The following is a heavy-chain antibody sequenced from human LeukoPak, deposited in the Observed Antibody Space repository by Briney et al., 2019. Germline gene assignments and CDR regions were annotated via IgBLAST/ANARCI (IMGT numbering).Heavy chain of an antibody. CDR1: GGSFSGYY. CDR2: INHSGST. J-gene: IGHJ4*02. Sequence: SETLSLTCAVYGGSFSGYYWSWIRQPPGKGLEWIGEINHSGSTNYNPSLKSRVTISVDTSKNQFSLKLSSVTAADTAVYYCARDRVRGTGTIGYWGQGTLVTVSS. CDR3: ARDRVRGTGTIGY. D-gene: IGHD1-1*01. V-gene: IGHV4-34*01.